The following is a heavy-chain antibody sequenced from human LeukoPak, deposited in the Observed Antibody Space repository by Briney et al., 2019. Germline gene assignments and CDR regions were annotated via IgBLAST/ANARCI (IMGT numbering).Heavy chain of an antibody. CDR3: ARARLAVSGNYFEN. V-gene: IGHV3-7*04. D-gene: IGHD6-19*01. Sequence: GGSLRLSCAASRFTFSNYWMSWVRQAPGKGLEWVANIKEDGSEKYYVDSVKGRFTISRDNAKNSLYLQMNSLRVEDTAVYHCARARLAVSGNYFENWGQGTLVTVSS. CDR2: IKEDGSEK. J-gene: IGHJ4*02. CDR1: RFTFSNYW.